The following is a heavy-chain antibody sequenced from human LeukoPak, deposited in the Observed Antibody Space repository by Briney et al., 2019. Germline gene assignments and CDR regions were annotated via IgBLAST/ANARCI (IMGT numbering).Heavy chain of an antibody. J-gene: IGHJ3*02. Sequence: GGSLRLSCAASGFTFSSYAMHWVRQAPGKGLEWVAVISYDGSNKYYADSVKGRFTLSRDNSKNTLYLQMNSLRAEDTAVYYCARGSLTTVTRLGAFDIWGQGTMVTVSP. CDR1: GFTFSSYA. CDR3: ARGSLTTVTRLGAFDI. CDR2: ISYDGSNK. D-gene: IGHD4-17*01. V-gene: IGHV3-30*04.